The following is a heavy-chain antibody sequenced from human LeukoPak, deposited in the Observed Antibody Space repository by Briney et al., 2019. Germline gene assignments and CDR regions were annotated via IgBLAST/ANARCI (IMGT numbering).Heavy chain of an antibody. CDR3: ARDQDGYFDS. Sequence: GGSLRLSCAASGFSVTSNYMSWVRQAPGKGLEWVSVIYNVGTTYYTDSVKGRFTISRDISKNTPYLQMNSLRTEDAAVYYCARDQDGYFDSWGQGTLVTVSS. D-gene: IGHD4-17*01. V-gene: IGHV3-53*01. CDR1: GFSVTSNY. CDR2: IYNVGTT. J-gene: IGHJ4*02.